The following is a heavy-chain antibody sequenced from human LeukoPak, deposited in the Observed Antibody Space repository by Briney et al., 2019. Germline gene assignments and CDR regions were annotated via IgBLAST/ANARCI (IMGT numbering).Heavy chain of an antibody. CDR3: ARGIVVATPFDY. CDR1: GYSISSGYY. D-gene: IGHD3-22*01. Sequence: PSETLSLTCTVSGYSISSGYYWGWIRQPPGKGLEWIGSIYHCGSTYYNPSLKSRVTISVDTSKNQFSLKLSSVTAADTAVYYCARGIVVATPFDYWGQGTLVTVSS. J-gene: IGHJ4*02. V-gene: IGHV4-38-2*02. CDR2: IYHCGST.